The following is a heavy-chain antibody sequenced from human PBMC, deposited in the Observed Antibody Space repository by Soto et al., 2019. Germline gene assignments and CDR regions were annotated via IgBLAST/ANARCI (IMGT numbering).Heavy chain of an antibody. D-gene: IGHD2-2*01. Sequence: GASVKVSCKASGGIFSSYAISWVRQAPGQGLEWMGGIIPIFGTANYAQKFQGRVTITADESTSTAYMELSSLRSEDTAVYYCARRTQGYCSSTSCPYYYYYYGMDVWGQGTTVTVSS. CDR1: GGIFSSYA. J-gene: IGHJ6*02. CDR2: IIPIFGTA. CDR3: ARRTQGYCSSTSCPYYYYYYGMDV. V-gene: IGHV1-69*13.